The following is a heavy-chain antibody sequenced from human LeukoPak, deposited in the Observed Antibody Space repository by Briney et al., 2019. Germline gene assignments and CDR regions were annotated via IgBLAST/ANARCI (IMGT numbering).Heavy chain of an antibody. D-gene: IGHD3-10*01. CDR2: INPSGGST. CDR3: ARADGSGSYFSYYYYGMDV. Sequence: ASVKVSCKASGYTFTSYYMHWVRQAPGQGLEWMGIINPSGGSTSYAQKFQGRVTVTRDTSTSTVYMELSSLRSEDTAVYYCARADGSGSYFSYYYYGMDVWGQGTTVTVSS. J-gene: IGHJ6*02. V-gene: IGHV1-46*01. CDR1: GYTFTSYY.